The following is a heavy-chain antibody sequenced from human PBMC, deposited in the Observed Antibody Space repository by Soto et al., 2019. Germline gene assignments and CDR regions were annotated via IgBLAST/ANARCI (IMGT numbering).Heavy chain of an antibody. CDR3: AKGDLKGYSYGSDY. D-gene: IGHD5-18*01. J-gene: IGHJ4*02. CDR2: ISGSGGST. V-gene: IGHV3-23*01. CDR1: GFTFSSYA. Sequence: GSLRLSCAASGFTFSSYAMSWVRQAPGKGLEWVSAISGSGGSTYYADSVKGRFTISRDNSKNTLYLQMNSLRAEDTAVYYCAKGDLKGYSYGSDYWGQGTLVTVSS.